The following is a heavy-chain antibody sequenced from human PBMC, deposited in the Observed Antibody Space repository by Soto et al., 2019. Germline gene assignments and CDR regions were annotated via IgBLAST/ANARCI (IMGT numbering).Heavy chain of an antibody. D-gene: IGHD3-22*01. Sequence: SETLSLTCTVSGGSVNTAPYHWSWIRQSPRNGLEWIGNIYYTGSTNYNPSFESRVAISLDTSNNQFSLRLTSLTAADTAVYFCARDHHRYYDTSGYYPYFDFWGQGTLVTVSS. CDR3: ARDHHRYYDTSGYYPYFDF. CDR2: IYYTGST. CDR1: GGSVNTAPYH. V-gene: IGHV4-61*01. J-gene: IGHJ4*02.